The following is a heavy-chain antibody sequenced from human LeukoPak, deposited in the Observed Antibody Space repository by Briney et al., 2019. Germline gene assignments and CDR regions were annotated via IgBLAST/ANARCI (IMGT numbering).Heavy chain of an antibody. D-gene: IGHD5-24*01. J-gene: IGHJ3*02. CDR3: ARVQLGAFDI. CDR1: GGSISSSDYY. CDR2: IYYSGST. V-gene: IGHV4-39*01. Sequence: SETLSLTCTVSGGSISSSDYYWGWIRQPPGKGLEWIGTIYYSGSTYYNPSLKSRVTIFVDTSKNQFSLKLNSVTAAGTAVYYCARVQLGAFDIWGQGTMVTVSS.